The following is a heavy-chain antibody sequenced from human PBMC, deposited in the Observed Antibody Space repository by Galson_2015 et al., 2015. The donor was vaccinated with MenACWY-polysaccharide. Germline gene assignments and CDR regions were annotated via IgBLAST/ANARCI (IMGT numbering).Heavy chain of an antibody. Sequence: ATLSLSCTVSGGSINSYYWSWIRQSPETGLEWIGYIFFPGTTNYSPSLKSRVTISGDTSKQMFSLNLTSVTAADTATYYCARVRYTGYDYIFDSWGQGTLVAVSS. V-gene: IGHV4-59*01. J-gene: IGHJ5*01. CDR2: IFFPGTT. CDR1: GGSINSYY. D-gene: IGHD5-12*01. CDR3: ARVRYTGYDYIFDS.